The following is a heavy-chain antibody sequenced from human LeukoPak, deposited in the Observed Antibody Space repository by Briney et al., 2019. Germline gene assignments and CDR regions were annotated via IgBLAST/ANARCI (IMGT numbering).Heavy chain of an antibody. V-gene: IGHV3-11*05. J-gene: IGHJ2*01. CDR1: GFTFSDYY. Sequence: PGRSLRLSCTASGFTFSDYYMTWIRQAPGKGLEWLSYVSTDSTYTNYADSVKGRFTISRDNAKSSLYLQLNSLTAEDTAVYYCTREDNWYFDLWGRGTLVTVSS. CDR3: TREDNWYFDL. CDR2: VSTDSTYT.